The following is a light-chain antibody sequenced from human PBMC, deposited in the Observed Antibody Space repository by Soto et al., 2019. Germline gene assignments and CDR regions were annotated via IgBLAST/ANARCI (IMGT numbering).Light chain of an antibody. V-gene: IGLV2-14*01. Sequence: QSVLTQPASVSGSPGQSITIPCTGTSSDIGNYNAVSWYQQHPGKAPKLIIYEVTNRPSGVSDRFSGSKSGNTASLTVSGLQADDEADYYCLSYGGSNNYVFGTGTKVTVL. CDR2: EVT. CDR3: LSYGGSNNYV. CDR1: SSDIGNYNA. J-gene: IGLJ1*01.